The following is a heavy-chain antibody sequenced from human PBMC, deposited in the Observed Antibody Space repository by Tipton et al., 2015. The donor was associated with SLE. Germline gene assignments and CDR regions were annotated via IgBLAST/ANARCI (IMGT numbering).Heavy chain of an antibody. CDR1: GGSFSGYY. CDR3: ARLTIFGVVIIGNYYYYMDV. D-gene: IGHD3-3*01. J-gene: IGHJ6*03. V-gene: IGHV4-34*01. CDR2: INHSGST. Sequence: TLSLTCAVYGGSFSGYYWSWIRQPPGKELEWIGEINHSGSTNYNPSLKSRVTISVDTSKNQFSLKLSSVTAADTAVYYCARLTIFGVVIIGNYYYYMDVWGKGTTVTVSS.